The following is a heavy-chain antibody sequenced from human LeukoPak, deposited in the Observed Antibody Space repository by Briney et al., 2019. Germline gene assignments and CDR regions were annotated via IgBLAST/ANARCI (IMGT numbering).Heavy chain of an antibody. D-gene: IGHD4-17*01. CDR2: ISSSGSTI. Sequence: GGSLRLSCAASVFTFSSYEMNWVRQAPGKGLEWVSYISSSGSTIYYADSVKGRFTISRDNAKNSLYLQMNSLRAEDTAVYYCASNGDSGYYFDYWGQGTLVTVSS. CDR3: ASNGDSGYYFDY. J-gene: IGHJ4*02. V-gene: IGHV3-48*03. CDR1: VFTFSSYE.